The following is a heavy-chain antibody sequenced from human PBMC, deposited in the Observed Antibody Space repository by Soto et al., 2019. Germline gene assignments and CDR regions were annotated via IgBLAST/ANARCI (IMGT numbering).Heavy chain of an antibody. CDR2: IYYSGST. D-gene: IGHD2-2*02. J-gene: IGHJ6*03. CDR1: GGSISSYY. V-gene: IGHV4-59*01. CDR3: ARDRATKPAAIESRGGYYYYMDV. Sequence: SETLSLTCTVSGGSISSYYWGWIRQPPGKGLEWIGYIYYSGSTNYNPSLKSRVTISVDTSKNQFSLKLSSVTAADTAVYYCARDRATKPAAIESRGGYYYYMDVWGKGTTVTVSS.